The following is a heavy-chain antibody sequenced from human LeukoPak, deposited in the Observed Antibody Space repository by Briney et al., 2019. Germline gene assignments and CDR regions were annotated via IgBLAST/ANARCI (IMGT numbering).Heavy chain of an antibody. V-gene: IGHV3-53*05. Sequence: GGSLRLSCAASGFTVSSNYMSWVRQAPGKGLEWVSVIYSGGSTYYADSVKGRFTISRDNSKNSLYLQMNSLRTEDTALYYCAKDNYCSGGSCYEFDYWGQGTLVTVSS. D-gene: IGHD2-15*01. CDR3: AKDNYCSGGSCYEFDY. CDR1: GFTVSSNY. J-gene: IGHJ4*02. CDR2: IYSGGST.